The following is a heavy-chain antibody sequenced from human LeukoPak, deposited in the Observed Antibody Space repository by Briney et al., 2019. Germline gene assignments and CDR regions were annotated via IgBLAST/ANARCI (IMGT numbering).Heavy chain of an antibody. D-gene: IGHD3-3*01. V-gene: IGHV3-23*01. J-gene: IGHJ4*02. CDR3: AKDRDFWSGYLDY. CDR2: ISGSGGST. CDR1: GFTFSSYA. Sequence: GGSLRLSCAASGFTFSSYAMSWVRQAPGKGLEWVSAISGSGGSTYYADSVKGRFTISRDNSKNTLYLQMSSLRAEDTAVYYCAKDRDFWSGYLDYWGQGTLVTVSS.